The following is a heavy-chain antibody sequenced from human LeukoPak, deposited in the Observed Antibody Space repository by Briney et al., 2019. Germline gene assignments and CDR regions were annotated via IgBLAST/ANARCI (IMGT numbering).Heavy chain of an antibody. Sequence: QSGGSLRLSCAASGFSFSNYWMTWVRQAPGKGLEWVASIKQDGGEKHYVDSVKGRFTISRDNAKNSVYLQMNGLTAEDTAMYYCARKTTEAMAGYNWFDPWGQGTLVTVSS. CDR2: IKQDGGEK. V-gene: IGHV3-7*01. D-gene: IGHD6-19*01. CDR1: GFSFSNYW. J-gene: IGHJ5*02. CDR3: ARKTTEAMAGYNWFDP.